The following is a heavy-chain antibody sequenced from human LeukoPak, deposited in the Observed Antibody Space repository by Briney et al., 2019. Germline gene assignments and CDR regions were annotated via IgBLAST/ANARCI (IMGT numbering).Heavy chain of an antibody. Sequence: SETLSLTCAVYGGSFSGYYWSWIRQPPGKGLEWIGEINHSGSTNYNPSLKSRVTISVDTSKNQFSLKLSSVTAADTAVYYCARAALGAIDYWGQGTLVTVSS. J-gene: IGHJ4*02. D-gene: IGHD3-16*01. CDR1: GGSFSGYY. CDR2: INHSGST. CDR3: ARAALGAIDY. V-gene: IGHV4-34*01.